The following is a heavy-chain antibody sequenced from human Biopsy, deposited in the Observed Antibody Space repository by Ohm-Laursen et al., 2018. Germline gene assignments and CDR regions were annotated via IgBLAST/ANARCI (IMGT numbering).Heavy chain of an antibody. D-gene: IGHD3-9*01. CDR3: AKVSPTILSSFDY. Sequence: LSLTCAASGFTLSTYAMSWVRQAPGKGLEWVSSITSSGASTDFADSVKGRFTISRDNSKNTLYLQMNSLRAEDTAVYYCAKVSPTILSSFDYWGQGTLVTVSS. CDR1: GFTLSTYA. V-gene: IGHV3-23*01. J-gene: IGHJ4*02. CDR2: ITSSGAST.